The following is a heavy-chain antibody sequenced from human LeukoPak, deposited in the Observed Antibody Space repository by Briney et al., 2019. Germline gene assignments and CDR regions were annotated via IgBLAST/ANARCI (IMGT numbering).Heavy chain of an antibody. Sequence: SETLSLTCTVSGGSISSGSYYWSWIRQPAGKGLQWVGRIYPSGSTNYNPSLKSRITISVDTSKNQCSLKLSSVTAADTAVYYCARSYYYDSSGSRDAFDIWGQGTMVTVSS. J-gene: IGHJ3*02. CDR2: IYPSGST. V-gene: IGHV4-61*02. CDR1: GGSISSGSYY. CDR3: ARSYYYDSSGSRDAFDI. D-gene: IGHD3-22*01.